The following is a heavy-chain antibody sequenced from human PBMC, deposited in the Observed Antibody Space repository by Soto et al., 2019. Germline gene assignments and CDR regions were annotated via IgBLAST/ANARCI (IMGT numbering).Heavy chain of an antibody. Sequence: QVQLLQSATEVKKPGASVKVSCKAYGYTFRNYGITWVRQAPGQGLEWMGWVSGYNRNTNYAQKFEDRVTMTIDTSSGTAFLELRSLTSDDTAVYYCARERQYGPLPDWGQGTLVIVS. D-gene: IGHD2-2*01. CDR2: VSGYNRNT. V-gene: IGHV1-18*01. CDR1: GYTFRNYG. CDR3: ARERQYGPLPD. J-gene: IGHJ4*02.